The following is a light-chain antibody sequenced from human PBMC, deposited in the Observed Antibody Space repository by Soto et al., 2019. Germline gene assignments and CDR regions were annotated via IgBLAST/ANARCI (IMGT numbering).Light chain of an antibody. J-gene: IGKJ2*01. Sequence: EIVMTQSPAALSVSLGERVSLTCRASQAVSSYLAWYQQKPGQAPRLLISDASTRATDIPDRFSGSGSGTDFSLTISSLLSSDLAVYYCLQYSTWPPLYTFGRGTKLEIK. CDR3: LQYSTWPPLYT. V-gene: IGKV3-15*01. CDR2: DAS. CDR1: QAVSSY.